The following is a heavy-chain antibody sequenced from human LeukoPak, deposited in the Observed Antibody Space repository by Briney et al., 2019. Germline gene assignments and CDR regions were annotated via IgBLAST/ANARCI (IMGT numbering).Heavy chain of an antibody. D-gene: IGHD6-19*01. Sequence: QSGGSLRLSCAASGFTFSSYAMSWVRQAPGKGLGWVSAIRGSGGSTYYADSVKGRFTISRDNSKNTLLLQMNSLRPEDTAVYYCARGGKIALAGTRSPQYFQHWGQGTLVTVSS. CDR1: GFTFSSYA. J-gene: IGHJ1*01. CDR2: IRGSGGST. V-gene: IGHV3-23*01. CDR3: ARGGKIALAGTRSPQYFQH.